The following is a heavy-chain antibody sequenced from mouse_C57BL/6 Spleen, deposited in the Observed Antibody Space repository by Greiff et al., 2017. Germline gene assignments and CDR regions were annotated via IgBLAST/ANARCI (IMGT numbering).Heavy chain of an antibody. Sequence: VKLMESGAELVKPGASVKISCKASGYAFSSYWMNWVKQRPGKGLEWIGQIYPGDGDTNYNGKFKGKATLTADKSSSTAYMQLSSLTSEDSAVYFCARAGLEAMDYWGQGTSVTVSS. CDR1: GYAFSSYW. V-gene: IGHV1-80*01. CDR3: ARAGLEAMDY. J-gene: IGHJ4*01. D-gene: IGHD2-2*01. CDR2: IYPGDGDT.